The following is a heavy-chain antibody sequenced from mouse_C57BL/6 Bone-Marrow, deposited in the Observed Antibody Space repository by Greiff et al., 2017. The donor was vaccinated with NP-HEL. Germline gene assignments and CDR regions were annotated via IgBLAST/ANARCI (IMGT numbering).Heavy chain of an antibody. CDR3: ARDRDYSWCAY. Sequence: QVQLKQSGAELARPGASVKLSCKASGYTFTSYGISWVKQRTGQGLEWIGEIYPRSGNTYYNEKFKGKATLTADKSSSTAYMELRSLTSEDSAVYFCARDRDYSWCAYWGQGTLVTVSA. CDR2: IYPRSGNT. CDR1: GYTFTSYG. J-gene: IGHJ3*01. V-gene: IGHV1-81*01. D-gene: IGHD2-4*01.